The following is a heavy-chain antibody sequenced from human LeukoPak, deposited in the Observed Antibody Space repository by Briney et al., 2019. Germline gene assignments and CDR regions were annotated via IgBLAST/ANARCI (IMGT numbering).Heavy chain of an antibody. J-gene: IGHJ4*02. CDR1: GFNFGDYT. CDR3: AREASTPDTAMVYDY. Sequence: GGSLRLSCAASGFNFGDYTMNWVRQAPGKGLEWLSNISSSSVSIFYADSVKGRFTIARDNVRNSLFLQMSSLTVEDTAVYFCAREASTPDTAMVYDYWGQGTLVTVSS. CDR2: ISSSSVSI. D-gene: IGHD5-18*01. V-gene: IGHV3-48*01.